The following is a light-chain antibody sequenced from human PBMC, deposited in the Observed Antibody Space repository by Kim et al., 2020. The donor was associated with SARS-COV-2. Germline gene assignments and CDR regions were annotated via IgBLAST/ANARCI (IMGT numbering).Light chain of an antibody. CDR2: QDS. V-gene: IGLV3-1*01. CDR3: QAWDSSIVV. CDR1: KLGDKY. Sequence: PGQTASIPGSGDKLGDKYACWYQQKPGQSLVLVIYQDSKRPSGIPERFSGSNSGNTATLTISGTQAMDEADYYCQAWDSSIVVFGGGTQLTVL. J-gene: IGLJ2*01.